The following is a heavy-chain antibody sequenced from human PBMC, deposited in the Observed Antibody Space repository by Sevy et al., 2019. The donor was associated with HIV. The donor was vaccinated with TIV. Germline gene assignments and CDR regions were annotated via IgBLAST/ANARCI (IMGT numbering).Heavy chain of an antibody. CDR3: GRGGITMVRGVMGDYYYGMDV. Sequence: ASVKVSCKASGGTFSSYAISWVRQAPGQGLEWMGGIIPIFGTANYAQKFQGRVTITADESTSTAYMEPSSLRSEDTAVYYCGRGGITMVRGVMGDYYYGMDVWGQGTTVTVSS. CDR2: IIPIFGTA. J-gene: IGHJ6*02. D-gene: IGHD3-10*01. CDR1: GGTFSSYA. V-gene: IGHV1-69*13.